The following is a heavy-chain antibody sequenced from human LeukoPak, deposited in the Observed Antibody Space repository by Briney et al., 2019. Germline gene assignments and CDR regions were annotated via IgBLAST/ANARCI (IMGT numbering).Heavy chain of an antibody. CDR1: GYTFTSYG. V-gene: IGHV3-73*01. Sequence: GASVKVSCKASGYTFTSYGISWVRQAPGQGLEWVGRIRSKPNSYATAYAASVKGRFTISRDESKNTAYLQMNSLRAEDTAVYYCAKDRYCSSTSCPWVDYWGQGTLVTVSS. J-gene: IGHJ4*02. CDR3: AKDRYCSSTSCPWVDY. CDR2: IRSKPNSYAT. D-gene: IGHD2-2*01.